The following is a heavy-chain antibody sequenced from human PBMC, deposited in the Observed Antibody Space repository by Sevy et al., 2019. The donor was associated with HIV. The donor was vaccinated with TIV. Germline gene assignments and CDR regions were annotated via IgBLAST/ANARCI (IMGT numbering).Heavy chain of an antibody. Sequence: GSLRLSCATSGFTFKDAWMNWVRQAPGKGPEWVANIKPDGTATNYLDSVKGRFTISRDNAKNSLYLHMNSLRAEDTAVYYCATHNSWKMEPWGQGTLVTVSS. J-gene: IGHJ5*02. CDR3: ATHNSWKMEP. CDR1: GFTFKDAW. CDR2: IKPDGTAT. V-gene: IGHV3-7*01. D-gene: IGHD3-3*01.